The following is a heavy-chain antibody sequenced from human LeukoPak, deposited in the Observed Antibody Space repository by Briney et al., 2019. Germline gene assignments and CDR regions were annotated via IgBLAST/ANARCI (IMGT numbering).Heavy chain of an antibody. CDR1: GFTFSSYA. D-gene: IGHD1-26*01. V-gene: IGHV3-23*01. CDR2: ISGSGGST. J-gene: IGHJ4*02. CDR3: ARRGSYSVSAFFDY. Sequence: GGSLRLPCAASGFTFSSYAMSWVRQAPGKGLERVSAISGSGGSTYYADSVKGRFTISRDNSNSTPYLQMNSLRAEDTAVYYCARRGSYSVSAFFDYWGQGTLVTVSS.